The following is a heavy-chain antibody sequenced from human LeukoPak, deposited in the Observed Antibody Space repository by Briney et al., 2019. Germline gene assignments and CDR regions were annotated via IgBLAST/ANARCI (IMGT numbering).Heavy chain of an antibody. CDR1: GGPIGRYY. CDR3: ARTNRYYDYVWGSYRYTYFDY. Sequence: SETLSLTCTVSGGPIGRYYWSWIRQPPGKGLEWIGHIYDSGITNYNPSLKSRVTISVDTSKNQFSLKLSSVTAADTAVYYCARTNRYYDYVWGSYRYTYFDYWGQGTLVTVSS. J-gene: IGHJ4*02. V-gene: IGHV4-59*01. D-gene: IGHD3-16*02. CDR2: IYDSGIT.